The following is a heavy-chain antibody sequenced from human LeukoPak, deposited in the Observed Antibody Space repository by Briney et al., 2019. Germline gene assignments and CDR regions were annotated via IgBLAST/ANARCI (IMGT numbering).Heavy chain of an antibody. CDR2: IQYDGSNK. Sequence: PGGSLRLSCAASGFTFSSYGMHWVRQAPGKGLDWVAFIQYDGSNKYYADSVKGRFTISRDNSKNTLYLQMNSLRAEDTVVYYCAREDRQCFDYWGQGTLVTVSS. CDR1: GFTFSSYG. CDR3: AREDRQCFDY. V-gene: IGHV3-30*02. J-gene: IGHJ4*02. D-gene: IGHD5-24*01.